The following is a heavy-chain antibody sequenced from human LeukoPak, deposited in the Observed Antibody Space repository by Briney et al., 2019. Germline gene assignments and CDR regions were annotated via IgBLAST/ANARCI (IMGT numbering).Heavy chain of an antibody. CDR1: GYIFTNYD. V-gene: IGHV1-18*01. Sequence: GAVKVSCKASGYIFTNYDISWVRQAPGQGREWLGWISPYIGDTTYAQKLHSRVTMTTDTSTSTAYMELSNLRSDDTAVYYCARERGGNEFDLWGQGTLVTVTS. CDR2: ISPYIGDT. CDR3: ARERGGNEFDL. D-gene: IGHD4-23*01. J-gene: IGHJ4*02.